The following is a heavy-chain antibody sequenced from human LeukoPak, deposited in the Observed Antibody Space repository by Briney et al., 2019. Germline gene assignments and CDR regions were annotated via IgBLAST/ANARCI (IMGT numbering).Heavy chain of an antibody. CDR1: GFTVINNY. D-gene: IGHD3-9*01. J-gene: IGHJ6*02. V-gene: IGHV3-66*01. Sequence: PGGSLRLSCAASGFTVINNYMSWVRQAPGKGLEWVSFIYSGDSTYYADPVKGRFTISRDSSKNTVHLQMNSLRAEDTAVYYCARDGGSGTSTGYNGYYYYGMDVWSQGTTVTVSS. CDR2: IYSGDST. CDR3: ARDGGSGTSTGYNGYYYYGMDV.